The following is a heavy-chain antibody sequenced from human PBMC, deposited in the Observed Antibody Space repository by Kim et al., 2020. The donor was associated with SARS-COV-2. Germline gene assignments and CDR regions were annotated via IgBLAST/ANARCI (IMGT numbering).Heavy chain of an antibody. J-gene: IGHJ3*02. V-gene: IGHV1-24*01. CDR2: FDPEDGET. D-gene: IGHD3-22*01. CDR3: ATEVNYDSSGQYAFDI. Sequence: ASVKVSCKVSGYTLTELSMHWVRQAPGKGLEWMGGFDPEDGETIYAQKFPGRVTMTEDTSTDTAYMELSSLRSEDTAVYYCATEVNYDSSGQYAFDIWGQGTMVTVSS. CDR1: GYTLTELS.